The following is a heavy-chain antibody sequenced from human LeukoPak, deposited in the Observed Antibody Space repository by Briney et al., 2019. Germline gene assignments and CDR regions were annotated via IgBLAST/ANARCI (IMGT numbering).Heavy chain of an antibody. CDR1: GYSISSGYY. CDR3: ARCQHYFDSSAYPRPYYFDY. D-gene: IGHD3-22*01. J-gene: IGHJ4*02. CDR2: IYHTGST. V-gene: IGHV4-38-2*01. Sequence: SETLSLTCAVSGYSISSGYYWGWIRQPPGKGLEWVGNIYHTGSTYYNPSLKGRVTISGDTSKNQFSLKLSSVTAADTAVYYCARCQHYFDSSAYPRPYYFDYWGRGTLVTVS.